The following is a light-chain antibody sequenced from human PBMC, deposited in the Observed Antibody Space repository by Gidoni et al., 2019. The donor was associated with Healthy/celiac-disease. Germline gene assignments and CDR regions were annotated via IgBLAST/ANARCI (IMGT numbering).Light chain of an antibody. CDR1: SSDVGSYNL. Sequence: QSALTQPASVSGSPGQSLTISCTGTSSDVGSYNLVSCYQQHPGKAPKLMIYEISKRPSGVSNRFSGSKSGNTASLTISGLLAEDEADYYCCSYAGSSTFVVFGGGTKLTVL. V-gene: IGLV2-23*02. CDR2: EIS. CDR3: CSYAGSSTFVV. J-gene: IGLJ2*01.